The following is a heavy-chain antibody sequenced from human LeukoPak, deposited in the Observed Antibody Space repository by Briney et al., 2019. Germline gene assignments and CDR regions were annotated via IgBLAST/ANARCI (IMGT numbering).Heavy chain of an antibody. CDR1: GFTFSTYA. V-gene: IGHV3-66*01. J-gene: IGHJ3*02. Sequence: GGSLRLSCAASGFTFSTYAMSWVRQAPGKGLEWVSVIYSGGSTYYADSVKGRFTISRDNSKNTLYLQMNSLRAEDTAVYYCARDLHCGGDCPDAFDIWGQGTMVTVSS. CDR2: IYSGGST. D-gene: IGHD2-21*02. CDR3: ARDLHCGGDCPDAFDI.